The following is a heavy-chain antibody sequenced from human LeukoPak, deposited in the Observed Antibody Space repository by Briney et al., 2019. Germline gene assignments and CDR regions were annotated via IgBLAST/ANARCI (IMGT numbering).Heavy chain of an antibody. CDR2: IRYDGSNK. J-gene: IGHJ4*02. V-gene: IGHV3-30*02. CDR3: AKDKVGVATATTDY. Sequence: GGSLRLSCAASGFTFSSYGMHWVRQAPGKGLEWVAFIRYDGSNKYYADSVKGRFTISRDNSKNTLYLQMNSLRAEDTAVYYCAKDKVGVATATTDYWGQGTLVTVSS. D-gene: IGHD2-21*02. CDR1: GFTFSSYG.